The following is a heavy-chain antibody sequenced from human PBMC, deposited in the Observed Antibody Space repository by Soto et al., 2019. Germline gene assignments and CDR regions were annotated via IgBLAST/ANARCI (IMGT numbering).Heavy chain of an antibody. CDR1: GYTFTSYG. J-gene: IGHJ2*01. V-gene: IGHV1-18*04. CDR3: ARDLYCSGGSCYSDWYFDL. D-gene: IGHD2-15*01. Sequence: ASVKVSCKASGYTFTSYGISWVRQAPGQGLEWMGWISAYNGNTNYAQKLQGRVTMTTDTSTSTAYMELRSLRSDDTAVYYCARDLYCSGGSCYSDWYFDLWGRGTLVTSPQ. CDR2: ISAYNGNT.